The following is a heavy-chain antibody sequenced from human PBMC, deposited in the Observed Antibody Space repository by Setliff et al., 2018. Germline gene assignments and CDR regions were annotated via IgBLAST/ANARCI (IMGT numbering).Heavy chain of an antibody. J-gene: IGHJ6*02. Sequence: ASVKVSCKASGYTFTSYGISWVRQAPGQGLEWMGWISAYNGNTNYAQKLQGRVTMTTDTSTSTAYMELRSLRSDDPAVYYCARERGGGGLDYYYYGMDVWGQGTTVTVSS. CDR1: GYTFTSYG. CDR2: ISAYNGNT. CDR3: ARERGGGGLDYYYYGMDV. V-gene: IGHV1-18*01. D-gene: IGHD3-10*01.